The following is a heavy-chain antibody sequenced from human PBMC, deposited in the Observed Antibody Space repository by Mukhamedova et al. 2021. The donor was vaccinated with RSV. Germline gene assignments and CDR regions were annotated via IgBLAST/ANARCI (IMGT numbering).Heavy chain of an antibody. D-gene: IGHD6-13*01. V-gene: IGHV3-23*01. J-gene: IGHJ6*02. Sequence: GKGLEWVSAISGSGGSTYYADSVKGRFTISRDNSKNTLYLQMNSLRAEDTAVYYCAKDIAAAGIGWPYYYYGMDVWGQGTTVTVSS. CDR3: AKDIAAAGIGWPYYYYGMDV. CDR2: ISGSGGST.